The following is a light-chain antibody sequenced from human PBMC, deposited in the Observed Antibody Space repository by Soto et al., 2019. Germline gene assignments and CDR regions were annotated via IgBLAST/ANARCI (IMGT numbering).Light chain of an antibody. CDR1: QSVSSNY. CDR2: GAS. Sequence: IVLTQFPGTLSLSPGERPTLSCRASQSVSSNYLAWYQQKPGQAPRLLIYGASSRVTGVPDRFSGSGSGTDFTLTISRLEPEDFAVYYCQQYGRSPPTFGQGTRLEIK. CDR3: QQYGRSPPT. V-gene: IGKV3-20*01. J-gene: IGKJ5*01.